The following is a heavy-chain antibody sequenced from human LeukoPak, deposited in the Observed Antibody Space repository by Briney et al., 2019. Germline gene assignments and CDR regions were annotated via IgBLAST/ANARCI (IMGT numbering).Heavy chain of an antibody. D-gene: IGHD1-1*01. V-gene: IGHV3-48*03. J-gene: IGHJ6*02. Sequence: GGSLRLSCAASGFTFSSYEMNWVRQAPGKGLEWVSYISSSGSTIYYADSVKGRFTISRDNAKNSLYLQMNSLRAEDTAVYYCAREDWNQGGHYYGMDVWGQGTTVTVSS. CDR3: AREDWNQGGHYYGMDV. CDR2: ISSSGSTI. CDR1: GFTFSSYE.